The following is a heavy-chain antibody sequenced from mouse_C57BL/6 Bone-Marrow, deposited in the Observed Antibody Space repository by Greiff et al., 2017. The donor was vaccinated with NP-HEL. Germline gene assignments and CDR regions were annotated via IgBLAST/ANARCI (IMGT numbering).Heavy chain of an antibody. D-gene: IGHD1-1*01. V-gene: IGHV1-53*01. CDR2: INPSNGGT. CDR3: ARGVITTVVDWYFDV. Sequence: VQLQQPGTELVKPGASVKLSCKASGYTFTSYWMHWVKQRPGQGLEWIGNINPSNGGTNYNEKFKSKATLTVDKSSSTAYMQLSSLTSEDSAVYYCARGVITTVVDWYFDVWGTGTTVTVSS. CDR1: GYTFTSYW. J-gene: IGHJ1*03.